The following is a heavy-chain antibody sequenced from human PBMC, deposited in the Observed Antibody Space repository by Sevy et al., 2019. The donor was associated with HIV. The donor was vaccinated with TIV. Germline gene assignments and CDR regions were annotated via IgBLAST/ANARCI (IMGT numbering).Heavy chain of an antibody. CDR1: GFTFITYT. J-gene: IGHJ3*02. V-gene: IGHV3-21*01. CDR2: IGISSSYI. D-gene: IGHD3-22*01. CDR3: ARANLDSSGSYDAFDI. Sequence: GGSLRLSCAASGFTFITYTMNWVRQAPGKGLEWVSSIGISSSYIYYADSVKGRFTISRDNAQNSLYLQMNSLRAEDMAVYYCARANLDSSGSYDAFDIWGQGTMVTVSS.